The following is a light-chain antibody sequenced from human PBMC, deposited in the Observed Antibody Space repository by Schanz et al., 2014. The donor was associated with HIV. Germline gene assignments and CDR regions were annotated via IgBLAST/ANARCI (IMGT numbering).Light chain of an antibody. Sequence: QSVLTQPPSASGTPGQSVTISCSGSSSNTGTNYVYWYQQLPGTAPKLLMYRNNQRPSGVPDRISGSKSGTSASLAISGLRSEDEADYYCAAWDDSLRGVVFGGGTKVTVL. CDR3: AAWDDSLRGVV. J-gene: IGLJ2*01. V-gene: IGLV1-47*01. CDR2: RNN. CDR1: SSNTGTNY.